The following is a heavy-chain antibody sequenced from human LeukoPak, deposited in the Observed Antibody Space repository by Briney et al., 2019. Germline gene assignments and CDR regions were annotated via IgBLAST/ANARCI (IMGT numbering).Heavy chain of an antibody. CDR1: GGSISSGDYY. CDR3: ARGRVGFDYDSGSYYYFDY. Sequence: SETLSLTCTVSGGSISSGDYYWSWIRQPPGKGLEWIGNIYYNGNIYYNPSLKSRVTLSLDTSKNQFSLKLSSVTAADTAVYYCARGRVGFDYDSGSYYYFDYWGQGTLVTVSS. V-gene: IGHV4-39*07. J-gene: IGHJ4*02. CDR2: IYYNGNI. D-gene: IGHD3-22*01.